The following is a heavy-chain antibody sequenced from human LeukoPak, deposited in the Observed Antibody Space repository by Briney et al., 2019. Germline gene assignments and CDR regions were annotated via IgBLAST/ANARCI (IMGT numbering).Heavy chain of an antibody. CDR3: AKDGVGRIRLGELSQFDY. D-gene: IGHD3-16*02. CDR2: ISGSGGST. J-gene: IGHJ4*02. CDR1: GFTFSSYA. Sequence: GGSLRLSCAASGFTFSSYAMSWVRQAPGKGLEWVSAISGSGGSTYYADSVKGRFTISRDNSKNTLYLQMNSLRAEDTAVYYCAKDGVGRIRLGELSQFDYWGQGTLVTVSS. V-gene: IGHV3-23*01.